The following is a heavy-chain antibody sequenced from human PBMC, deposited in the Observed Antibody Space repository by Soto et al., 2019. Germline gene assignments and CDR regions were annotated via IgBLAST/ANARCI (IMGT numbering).Heavy chain of an antibody. Sequence: PSETLSLTCTVSGGSISSYYWSWIRQPPGKGLEWIGYIYYSGSTNYNPSLKSRVTISVDTSKNQFSLKLSSVTAADTAVYYCARHGAGSYYGHWFDPWGQGTLVTVSS. CDR2: IYYSGST. CDR1: GGSISSYY. D-gene: IGHD1-26*01. V-gene: IGHV4-59*08. J-gene: IGHJ5*02. CDR3: ARHGAGSYYGHWFDP.